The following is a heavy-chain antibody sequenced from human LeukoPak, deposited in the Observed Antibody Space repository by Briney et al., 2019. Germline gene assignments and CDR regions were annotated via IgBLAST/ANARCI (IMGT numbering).Heavy chain of an antibody. CDR1: GFTFSRYW. D-gene: IGHD3-10*01. Sequence: GGSLRLSCVGSGFTFSRYWLNWVRQAPGKGLEWVAVISYDGSNKYYADSVKGRFTISRDNSKNTLYLQMNSLRAEDTAVYYCARTGYGSGTNYWGQGTLVTVSS. J-gene: IGHJ4*02. CDR2: ISYDGSNK. V-gene: IGHV3-30-3*01. CDR3: ARTGYGSGTNY.